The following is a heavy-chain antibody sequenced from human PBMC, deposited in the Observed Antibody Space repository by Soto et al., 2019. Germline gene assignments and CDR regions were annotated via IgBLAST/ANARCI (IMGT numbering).Heavy chain of an antibody. V-gene: IGHV4-39*01. D-gene: IGHD1-26*01. CDR1: GGSFSSSSYY. CDR3: ARRGAGVYYYYGMDV. CDR2: IYYSGST. J-gene: IGHJ6*02. Sequence: PSETLSLTCTVSGGSFSSSSYYWGWIRQPPGKGLEWIGSIYYSGSTYYNPSLKSRVTISVDTSKNQFSLKLSSVTAADTAVYYCARRGAGVYYYYGMDVWGQGTTVTVSS.